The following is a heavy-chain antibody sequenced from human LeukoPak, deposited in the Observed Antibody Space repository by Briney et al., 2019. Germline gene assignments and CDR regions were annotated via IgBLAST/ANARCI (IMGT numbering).Heavy chain of an antibody. CDR1: GFTVSSSY. J-gene: IGHJ4*02. D-gene: IGHD2-15*01. CDR2: FYRGDST. Sequence: GGSLRLSCAASGFTVSSSYMYWVRQAPGKGLEWVSFFYRGDSTYYAESVRGRFTISRDNSKNTLYLLMNSLIPEDTAVYYCAREVVSTPSYFDSWGQGTLVTVSS. CDR3: AREVVSTPSYFDS. V-gene: IGHV3-53*01.